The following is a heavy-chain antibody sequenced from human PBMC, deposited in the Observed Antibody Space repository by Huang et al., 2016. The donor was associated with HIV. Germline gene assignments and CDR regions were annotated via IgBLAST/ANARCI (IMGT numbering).Heavy chain of an antibody. J-gene: IGHJ3*01. Sequence: QVRLVESGGGVVQPGASLTLSCSASGFPFSSYGLDWVRQAPGTGLEWVSFIRYDGNNDYVIGSVKGRFTISRDNYNNTLYLRMNSLRPEDTAVYYCVKERGSSRARSSFDFWGQGTSVIVSS. V-gene: IGHV3-30*02. CDR3: VKERGSSRARSSFDF. D-gene: IGHD6-13*01. CDR1: GFPFSSYG. CDR2: IRYDGNND.